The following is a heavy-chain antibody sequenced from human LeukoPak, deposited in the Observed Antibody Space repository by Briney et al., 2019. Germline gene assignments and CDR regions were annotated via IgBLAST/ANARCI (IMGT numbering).Heavy chain of an antibody. CDR3: ARAGQGYCTSASCYLSLDY. CDR1: GGSISSCNW. CDR2: IYHSGST. J-gene: IGHJ4*02. Sequence: SGTLSLTCAVSGGSISSCNWWSWVRQPPGKGLEWIGQIYHSGSTNYNPSLKSRVAISVDKSKNQFSLNLNSVTAADTAVYYCARAGQGYCTSASCYLSLDYWGQGTLVTVSS. V-gene: IGHV4-4*02. D-gene: IGHD2-2*01.